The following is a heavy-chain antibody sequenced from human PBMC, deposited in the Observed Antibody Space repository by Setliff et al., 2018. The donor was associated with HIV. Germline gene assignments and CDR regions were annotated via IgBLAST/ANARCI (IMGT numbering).Heavy chain of an antibody. Sequence: ASVKVSCKASGYTFTGYYMHWVRQAPGQGLEWMGWINPNNGGTNYAQQFQGRVTMTRDTSISTAYMELSRLRSDDTAVYYCASDYYDSSGYIFFPGLPDYWGQGTLVTSPQ. CDR1: GYTFTGYY. D-gene: IGHD3-22*01. CDR3: ASDYYDSSGYIFFPGLPDY. J-gene: IGHJ4*02. CDR2: INPNNGGT. V-gene: IGHV1-2*02.